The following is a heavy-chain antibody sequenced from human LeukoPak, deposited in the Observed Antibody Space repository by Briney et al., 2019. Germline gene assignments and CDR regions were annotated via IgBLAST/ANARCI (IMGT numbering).Heavy chain of an antibody. CDR2: ISAYNGNT. CDR1: GYTFTSYG. Sequence: ASVKVSCKASGYTFTSYGISWVRQAPGQVLEWMGWISAYNGNTNYAQKLQGRVTMTTDTSTSTAYMELRSLRSDDTAVYYCARVGAYYGSGSYGDYWGQGTLVTVSS. V-gene: IGHV1-18*01. D-gene: IGHD3-10*01. CDR3: ARVGAYYGSGSYGDY. J-gene: IGHJ4*02.